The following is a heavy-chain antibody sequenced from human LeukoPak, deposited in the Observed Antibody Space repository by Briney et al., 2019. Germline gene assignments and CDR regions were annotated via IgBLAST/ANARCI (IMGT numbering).Heavy chain of an antibody. D-gene: IGHD4-17*01. V-gene: IGHV1-2*02. J-gene: IGHJ5*02. CDR2: INPNSGGT. CDR1: GYTFTGYY. CDR3: ARVRDYGDYSGWFDP. Sequence: ASVKVSCKASGYTFTGYYMHWVRQAPGQGLEWMGWINPNSGGTNYAQKFQGRVTMTRDTSISTAYMELSRLRSDDTAVYYCARVRDYGDYSGWFDPWGQGTLVTVSS.